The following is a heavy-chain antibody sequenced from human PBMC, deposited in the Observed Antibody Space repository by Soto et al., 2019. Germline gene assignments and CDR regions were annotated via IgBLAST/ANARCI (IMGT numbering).Heavy chain of an antibody. D-gene: IGHD3-3*01. CDR2: IYYSGST. J-gene: IGHJ4*02. Sequence: SETLCLSWTVVGGSIGGGDYYWSLIRQPPGKGLEWIGYIYYSGSTHYNPSLKSRITISVDTSKNQFSLKLSSVTAADTAVYYCARGGRTIFGRYFAYWGQGTLVTVSS. CDR3: ARGGRTIFGRYFAY. V-gene: IGHV4-30-4*01. CDR1: GGSIGGGDYY.